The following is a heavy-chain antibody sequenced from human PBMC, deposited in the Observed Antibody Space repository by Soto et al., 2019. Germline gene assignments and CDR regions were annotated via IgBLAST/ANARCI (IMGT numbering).Heavy chain of an antibody. CDR2: FDPEDGET. D-gene: IGHD3-22*01. V-gene: IGHV1-24*01. J-gene: IGHJ3*02. CDR1: GYTLTELS. CDR3: ATARITMLVVADAFDI. Sequence: ASVKVSCKVSGYTLTELSMHWVRQAPGKGLEWMGGFDPEDGETIYAQKFQGRVTMTEDTSTDTAYMELSSLRSEDTAVYYCATARITMLVVADAFDIWGQGTMLTVSS.